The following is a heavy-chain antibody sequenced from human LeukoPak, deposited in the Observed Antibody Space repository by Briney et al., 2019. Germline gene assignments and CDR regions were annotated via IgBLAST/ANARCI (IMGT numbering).Heavy chain of an antibody. D-gene: IGHD2/OR15-2a*01. CDR2: INHSGST. Sequence: SETLSLTCTVSGVSISSSDYYWGWIRQPPGKGLEWIGEINHSGSTNYNPSLKSRVTISVDTSKNQFSLKLSSVTAADTAVYYCARVPLFTQNLDIWGQGTMVTVSS. J-gene: IGHJ3*02. V-gene: IGHV4-39*07. CDR1: GVSISSSDYY. CDR3: ARVPLFTQNLDI.